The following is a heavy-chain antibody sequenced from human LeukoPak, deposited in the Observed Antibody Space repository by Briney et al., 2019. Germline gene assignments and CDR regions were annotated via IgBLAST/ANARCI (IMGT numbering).Heavy chain of an antibody. Sequence: ASVKVSCKASGCTFTGYYMHWVRQAPGQGREGMGWINPNSGGTNYAQKFQGRVTMTRDTSISTAYMELSRLRSDDTAVYYCARNQDTAMVNWFDPWGQGTLVTVSS. J-gene: IGHJ5*02. CDR1: GCTFTGYY. D-gene: IGHD5-18*01. CDR2: INPNSGGT. CDR3: ARNQDTAMVNWFDP. V-gene: IGHV1-2*02.